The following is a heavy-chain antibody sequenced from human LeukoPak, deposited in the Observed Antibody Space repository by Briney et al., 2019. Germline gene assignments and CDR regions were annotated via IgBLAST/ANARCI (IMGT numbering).Heavy chain of an antibody. J-gene: IGHJ6*02. CDR2: INSDGSST. CDR3: ATGQGHGMDV. Sequence: VGSLRLSCAAPGFTFSSYWMHWVRQAPGKGRVWVSRINSDGSSTSYADSVKGRFTISRDNDKNTLYLQMNSLRAEATAVYYCATGQGHGMDVWGQGTTVTVSS. CDR1: GFTFSSYW. D-gene: IGHD1-14*01. V-gene: IGHV3-74*01.